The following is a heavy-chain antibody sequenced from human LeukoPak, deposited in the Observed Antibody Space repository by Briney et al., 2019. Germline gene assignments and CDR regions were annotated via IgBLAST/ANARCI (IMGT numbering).Heavy chain of an antibody. Sequence: GASVKVSCKASGYTFTSYGISWVRQATGQGLEWMGWMNPNSGNTGYAQKFQGRVTITRNTSISTAYMELSSLRSEDTAVYYCARSHFWSGYYTDYYYMDVWGKGTTVTVSS. CDR2: MNPNSGNT. CDR3: ARSHFWSGYYTDYYYMDV. V-gene: IGHV1-8*03. D-gene: IGHD3-3*02. J-gene: IGHJ6*03. CDR1: GYTFTSYG.